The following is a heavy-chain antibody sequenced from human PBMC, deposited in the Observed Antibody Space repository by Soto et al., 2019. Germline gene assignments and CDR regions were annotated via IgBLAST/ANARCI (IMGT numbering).Heavy chain of an antibody. CDR1: GYTFTSYD. CDR3: ARAGYCSGGSCLQNHRYYYYYGMDV. Sequence: QVQLVQSGAEVKKPGASVKVSCKASGYTFTSYDINWVRQATGQGLEWMGWMNPNSGNTGYAQKFQGRFTMTRNTSISTAYMELSSLRSEDTAVYYCARAGYCSGGSCLQNHRYYYYYGMDVWGQGTTVTVSS. V-gene: IGHV1-8*01. J-gene: IGHJ6*02. D-gene: IGHD2-15*01. CDR2: MNPNSGNT.